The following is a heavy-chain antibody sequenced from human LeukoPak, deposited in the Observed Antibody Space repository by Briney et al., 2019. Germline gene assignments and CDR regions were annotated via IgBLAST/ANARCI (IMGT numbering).Heavy chain of an antibody. D-gene: IGHD5-12*01. CDR3: ARYNGYAGDYFDY. Sequence: SETLSLTCTVSGGSITPYYWGWLRQPPGKGLEWIGYIYYSGSTNYNSSLKSRVTMSVDTSKYPFSLKLTSVTAADTAVYYCARYNGYAGDYFDYWGQGTLVSVSS. J-gene: IGHJ4*02. CDR2: IYYSGST. CDR1: GGSITPYY. V-gene: IGHV4-59*08.